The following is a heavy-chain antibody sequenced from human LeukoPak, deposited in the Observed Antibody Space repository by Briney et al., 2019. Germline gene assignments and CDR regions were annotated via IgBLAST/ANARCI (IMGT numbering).Heavy chain of an antibody. V-gene: IGHV1-69*06. CDR1: GGTFSSYA. J-gene: IGHJ3*02. Sequence: SVKVSCKASGGTFSSYAISWVRQAPGQALEWVGGIIPIFGTANYAQKFQGRVTITADKSTSTAYMALSSRRSEDTAVYYCAREVYYGSGSYVSNHAFDIWGQGTMVTVSS. CDR2: IIPIFGTA. D-gene: IGHD3-10*01. CDR3: AREVYYGSGSYVSNHAFDI.